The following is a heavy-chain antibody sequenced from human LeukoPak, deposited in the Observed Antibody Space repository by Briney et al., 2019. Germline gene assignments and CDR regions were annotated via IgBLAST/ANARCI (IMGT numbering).Heavy chain of an antibody. CDR2: IYYSGST. J-gene: IGHJ4*02. CDR3: AGERGEEYSSGWYKRNYFDN. D-gene: IGHD6-19*01. V-gene: IGHV4-59*06. Sequence: PSETLSLTCTVSGGSISSYYWSWIRQHPGKGLEWIGYIYYSGSTYYNPSLKSRVTISVDTSKNQFSLKLSSVTAADTAVYYCAGERGEEYSSGWYKRNYFDNWGQGIRVTVSS. CDR1: GGSISSYY.